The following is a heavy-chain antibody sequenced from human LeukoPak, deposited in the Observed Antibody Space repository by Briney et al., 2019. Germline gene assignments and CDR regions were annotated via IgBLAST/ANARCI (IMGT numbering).Heavy chain of an antibody. D-gene: IGHD6-13*01. CDR1: GFTFSSYG. CDR3: ARERGVAAAGEYYFDY. CDR2: IWYDGSNK. V-gene: IGHV3-33*01. Sequence: PGRSLRPSCAASGFTFSSYGMHWVRQAPGKGLEWVAVIWYDGSNKYYADSVKGRFTISRDNSKNTLYLQMNSLRAEDTAVYYCARERGVAAAGEYYFDYWGQGTLVTVSS. J-gene: IGHJ4*02.